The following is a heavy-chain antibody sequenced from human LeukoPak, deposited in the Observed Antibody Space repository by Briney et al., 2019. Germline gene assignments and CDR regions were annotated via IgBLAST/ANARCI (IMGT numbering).Heavy chain of an antibody. J-gene: IGHJ6*03. D-gene: IGHD2-2*02. Sequence: GSLRLSCAPSGFTDTIYATSWVRHAPREGLEWVSAIFGIVGSTYYTVSLKGPFTLSTDNSKNTLYLQMNRLRAEDTAAYYCAKDGCSSTSCYTGYHYAPYYYYYMDVWGKGTTVTVSS. CDR3: AKDGCSSTSCYTGYHYAPYYYYYMDV. CDR1: GFTDTIYA. CDR2: IFGIVGST. V-gene: IGHV3-23*01.